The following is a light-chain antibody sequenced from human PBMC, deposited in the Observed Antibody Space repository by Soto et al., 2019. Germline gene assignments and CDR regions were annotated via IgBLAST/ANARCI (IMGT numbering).Light chain of an antibody. CDR2: AAS. V-gene: IGKV1-9*01. J-gene: IGKJ5*01. CDR3: QQLNSYPIT. Sequence: IQLAQSPSSLYASVGDRVNINRRASQGISSYLAWYQQNTGKAPKLLIYAASTLQSGVPSRFSGSGSGTEFTLTISSLHPEDFATYYCQQLNSYPITFGQGTRLEI. CDR1: QGISSY.